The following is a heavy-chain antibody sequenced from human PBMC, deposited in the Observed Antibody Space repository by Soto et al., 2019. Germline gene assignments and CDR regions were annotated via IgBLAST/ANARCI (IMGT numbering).Heavy chain of an antibody. J-gene: IGHJ4*02. CDR2: ISSSSSTI. Sequence: GGSLRLSCAASGFTFSTYSMNWVRQAPGKGLEWVSYISSSSSTIYYTDSVKGRFTLSRDNAKNSLYLQMNSLRDEDTAVYYCARGYYDSSGYYSLFDYWGQGALVTVSS. CDR1: GFTFSTYS. D-gene: IGHD3-22*01. V-gene: IGHV3-48*02. CDR3: ARGYYDSSGYYSLFDY.